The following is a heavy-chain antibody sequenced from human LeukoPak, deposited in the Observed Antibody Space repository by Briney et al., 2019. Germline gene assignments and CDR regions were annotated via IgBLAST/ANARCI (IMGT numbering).Heavy chain of an antibody. Sequence: PAGSLRLSCAASGFTFCSYWMHWVRQAPGKGLVWVSRVNPQGSGTSYTDSVKGRFTISRDNAKDVLHLRMDNLRVDDPAVYYCARARWSSTGWFLVYWGQGTLVSVSS. CDR3: ARARWSSTGWFLVY. V-gene: IGHV3-74*01. D-gene: IGHD6-19*01. CDR1: GFTFCSYW. CDR2: VNPQGSGT. J-gene: IGHJ4*02.